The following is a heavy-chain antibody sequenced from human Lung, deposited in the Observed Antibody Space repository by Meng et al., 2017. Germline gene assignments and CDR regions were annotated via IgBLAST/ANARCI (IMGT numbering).Heavy chain of an antibody. CDR1: GFSFTDAW. D-gene: IGHD6-13*01. J-gene: IGHJ4*02. V-gene: IGHV3-15*01. CDR3: ATGAAAADH. CDR2: IKSNSDGGTT. Sequence: QGVGSGGVLVKPGGFLRLSCVASGFSFTDAWMSWVRQAPGKGLEWVGRIKSNSDGGTTDYAAPVKGRFTISRDDSKNTLYLQMNSLITEDTAVYFCATGAAAADHWGQGTLVTVSS.